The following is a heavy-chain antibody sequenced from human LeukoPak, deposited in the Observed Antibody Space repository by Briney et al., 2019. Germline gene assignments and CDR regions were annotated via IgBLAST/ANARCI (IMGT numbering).Heavy chain of an antibody. CDR1: GYTFTSYG. V-gene: IGHV1-18*01. CDR3: ARGRMQQLVPEYYFDY. Sequence: ASVKVSCKASGYTFTSYGISWVRQAPGQGLEWMGWISAYNGNTNYAQKLQGRVTMTTDTSTSTAYMELRSLRADDTAVYYWARGRMQQLVPEYYFDYWGQGTLVTVSS. J-gene: IGHJ4*02. D-gene: IGHD6-13*01. CDR2: ISAYNGNT.